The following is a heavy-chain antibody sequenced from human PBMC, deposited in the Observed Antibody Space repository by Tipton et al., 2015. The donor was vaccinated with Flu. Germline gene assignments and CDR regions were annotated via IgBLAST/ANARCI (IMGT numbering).Heavy chain of an antibody. J-gene: IGHJ3*02. CDR1: GGSISSGSYY. D-gene: IGHD3-16*01. CDR3: ASPLLGGGAGDDAFDI. Sequence: TLSLTCTVSGGSISSGSYYWSWIRQPAGKGLEWIGRIYTSGSTNYNPSLKSRVTISVDTSKNQFSLKLSSVTAADTAVYYCASPLLGGGAGDDAFDIWGQVTMVTVSS. V-gene: IGHV4-61*02. CDR2: IYTSGST.